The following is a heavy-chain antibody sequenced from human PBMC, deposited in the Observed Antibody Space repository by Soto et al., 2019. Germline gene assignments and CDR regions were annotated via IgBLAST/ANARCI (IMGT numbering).Heavy chain of an antibody. D-gene: IGHD1-26*01. CDR3: VRDFHSGSYFFDY. V-gene: IGHV3-74*01. CDR1: GFNFSNHW. Sequence: PGGSLRLSCAASGFNFSNHWMHWVRQRPAEGLVWVSRITSDGKSKAYAESVKGRFAISRDNAKNTLYLQMTSLREEDTAIYYCVRDFHSGSYFFDYWGQGTLVTVSS. J-gene: IGHJ4*02. CDR2: ITSDGKSK.